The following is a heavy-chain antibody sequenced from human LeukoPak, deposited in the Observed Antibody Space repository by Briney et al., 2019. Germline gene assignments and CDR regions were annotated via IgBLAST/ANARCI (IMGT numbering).Heavy chain of an antibody. J-gene: IGHJ4*02. Sequence: PSETLSLTCAVYGGSFSGYYWSWIRQPPGKGLEWIGEINHSGSTNYNPSLKSRVTISVDTSKNQFSLKLSSVTAADTAVCYCASRGVYGKNEWLLLYYFDYWGQGTLVTVSS. CDR2: INHSGST. D-gene: IGHD3-22*01. CDR3: ASRGVYGKNEWLLLYYFDY. V-gene: IGHV4-34*01. CDR1: GGSFSGYY.